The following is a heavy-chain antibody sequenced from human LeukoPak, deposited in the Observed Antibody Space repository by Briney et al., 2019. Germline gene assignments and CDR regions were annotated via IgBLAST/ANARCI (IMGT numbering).Heavy chain of an antibody. CDR2: INPNSGGT. J-gene: IGHJ4*02. D-gene: IGHD4-17*01. CDR3: ARTTTLTSLFDY. CDR1: GYTFTDSY. Sequence: GASVKVSCEASGYTFTDSYMYWVRLAPGQGLEWLGWINPNSGGTKYAQKFQGRVTMTRDTSINTAYEELSSLRFDDTAIYYCARTTTLTSLFDYWGQGTLVTVSS. V-gene: IGHV1-2*02.